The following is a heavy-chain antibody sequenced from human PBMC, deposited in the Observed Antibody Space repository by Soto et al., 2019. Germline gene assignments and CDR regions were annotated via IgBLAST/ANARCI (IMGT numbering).Heavy chain of an antibody. CDR3: ASSDRSGFGFDY. Sequence: GGSLRLSCAASGFTFDDYAMHWVRQAPGKGLEWVSGISWNSGSIGYADSVKGRFTISRDNAKNSLYLQMNSLTPEDTALYYCASSDRSGFGFDYWGQGTLVTVSS. J-gene: IGHJ4*02. D-gene: IGHD3-22*01. V-gene: IGHV3-9*01. CDR2: ISWNSGSI. CDR1: GFTFDDYA.